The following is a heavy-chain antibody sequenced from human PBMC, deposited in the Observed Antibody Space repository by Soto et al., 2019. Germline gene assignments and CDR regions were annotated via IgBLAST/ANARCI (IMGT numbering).Heavy chain of an antibody. CDR1: GYTFTSYA. V-gene: IGHV1-3*01. Sequence: ASVKVSCKASGYTFTSYAMHWVRQAPGQRLEWMGWINAGNGNTKYSQKFQGRVTITRDTSASTAYMELSSLRSEDTAVYYCARESGMITFGGVLAPPGDWGQGTLVTVSS. J-gene: IGHJ4*02. CDR2: INAGNGNT. CDR3: ARESGMITFGGVLAPPGD. D-gene: IGHD3-16*02.